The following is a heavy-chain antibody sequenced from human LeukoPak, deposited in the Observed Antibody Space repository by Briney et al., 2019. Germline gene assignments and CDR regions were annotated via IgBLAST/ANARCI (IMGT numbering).Heavy chain of an antibody. J-gene: IGHJ4*02. D-gene: IGHD4-17*01. CDR1: GYSFTNYW. CDR2: IYPGNSAI. Sequence: GESLKISCVASGYSFTNYWIGWVRQMPGKGLEWMGIIYPGNSAIRISPSFQGQVTISADKSISTAYLQWSSLKASDTAMYYCARFMTTVTTSYSDYWGQGTLVTVSS. V-gene: IGHV5-51*01. CDR3: ARFMTTVTTSYSDY.